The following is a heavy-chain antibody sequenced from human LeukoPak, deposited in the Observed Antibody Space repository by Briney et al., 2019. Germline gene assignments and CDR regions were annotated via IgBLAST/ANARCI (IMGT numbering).Heavy chain of an antibody. J-gene: IGHJ4*02. CDR1: GGSISSSRYY. Sequence: SETLSLTCTVSGGSISSSRYYWGWIRQPPGKGLEWIGSIYYSGSTYYNPSLKSRVTISVDTSKNQFSLKLSSVTAADTAVYYCARGDILTGYYCSDYWGQGTLVTVSS. V-gene: IGHV4-39*07. D-gene: IGHD3-9*01. CDR2: IYYSGST. CDR3: ARGDILTGYYCSDY.